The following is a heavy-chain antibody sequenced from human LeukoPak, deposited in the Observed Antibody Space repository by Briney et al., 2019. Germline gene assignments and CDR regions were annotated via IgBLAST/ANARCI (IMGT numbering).Heavy chain of an antibody. CDR2: ISGYGSDT. D-gene: IGHD3-16*02. CDR3: TTVSSDYVWGSYRPYYFDY. J-gene: IGHJ4*02. V-gene: IGHV3-74*01. Sequence: PGGSLRLSCAASGFAARHYWMHWVRQAPGKGLVWLSRISGYGSDTTYADSVKGRFTISRDNARNTLYLQMNSLKTEDTAVYYCTTVSSDYVWGSYRPYYFDYWAREPWSPSPQ. CDR1: GFAARHYW.